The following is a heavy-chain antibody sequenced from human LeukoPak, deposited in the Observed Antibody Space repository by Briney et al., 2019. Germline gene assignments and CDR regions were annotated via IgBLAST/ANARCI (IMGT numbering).Heavy chain of an antibody. CDR3: ARDQATSGVDY. V-gene: IGHV4-31*03. D-gene: IGHD5-24*01. CDR2: IYYSGST. J-gene: IGHJ4*02. CDR1: GGSISSGGYY. Sequence: PSQTLSLTCTVSGGSISSGGYYWSWIRQHPGTGLEWIGYIYYSGSTYYNPSLKSRVTISVDTSKNQFSLKLSSVTAADTAVYYCARDQATSGVDYWGQGTLVTVSS.